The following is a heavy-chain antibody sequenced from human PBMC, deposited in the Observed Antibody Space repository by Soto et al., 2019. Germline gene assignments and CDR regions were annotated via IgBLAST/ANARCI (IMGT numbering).Heavy chain of an antibody. CDR1: GGSVSSGSYY. V-gene: IGHV4-61*01. Sequence: NPSETLSLTCTVSGGSVSSGSYYWSWIRQPPGKGLEWIGYIYYSGSTNYNPSLKSRVTISVDTSKNQFSLKLSSVTAADTAVYYCARDLYWLYGGNYYYYGMDVWGQGTTVTVSS. J-gene: IGHJ6*02. CDR2: IYYSGST. CDR3: ARDLYWLYGGNYYYYGMDV. D-gene: IGHD5-12*01.